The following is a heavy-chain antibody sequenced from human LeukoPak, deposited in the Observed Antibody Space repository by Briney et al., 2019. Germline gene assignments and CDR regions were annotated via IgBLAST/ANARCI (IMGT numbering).Heavy chain of an antibody. J-gene: IGHJ4*02. CDR3: ARGRTYYDSSGYYYAPAPFDY. CDR1: GGSFSGYY. Sequence: KPSETLSLTCAVYGGSFSGYYWSWLRQPPGKGLEWIGEINHSGSTNYNPSLKSRVTISVDTSKNQYSLKLSSVTAADTAVYYCARGRTYYDSSGYYYAPAPFDYWGQGTLVTVSS. D-gene: IGHD3-22*01. V-gene: IGHV4-34*01. CDR2: INHSGST.